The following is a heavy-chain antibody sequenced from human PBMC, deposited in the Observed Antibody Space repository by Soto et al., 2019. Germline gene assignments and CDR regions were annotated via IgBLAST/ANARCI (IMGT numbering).Heavy chain of an antibody. CDR3: ASLNCSSTSCYIDY. V-gene: IGHV3-66*01. J-gene: IGHJ4*02. D-gene: IGHD2-2*02. Sequence: GGSLRLSCAASGFTVSSNYMSWVRQAPGKGLEWVSVIYSGGSTYYADSVKGRFTISRDNSKNTLYLQMNSLRAEDTAVYYCASLNCSSTSCYIDYWGQGTLVTVSS. CDR1: GFTVSSNY. CDR2: IYSGGST.